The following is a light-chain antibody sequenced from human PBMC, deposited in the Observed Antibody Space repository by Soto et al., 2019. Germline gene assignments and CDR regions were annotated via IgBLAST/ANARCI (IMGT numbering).Light chain of an antibody. CDR2: GVR. J-gene: IGLJ3*02. CDR3: SAYTARSTLV. V-gene: IGLV2-14*01. CDR1: MRDVGAYNL. Sequence: QSALTQPASVSGSAGQSITISCSGTMRDVGAYNLVSWYQQHPGTAPKLIIYGVRNRPSGISSRFSGSRSGNTASLTISGLQYEDEGYYYYSAYTARSTLVFGGGTKLTVL.